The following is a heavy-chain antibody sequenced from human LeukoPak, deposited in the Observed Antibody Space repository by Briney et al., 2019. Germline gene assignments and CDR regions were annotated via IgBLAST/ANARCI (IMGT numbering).Heavy chain of an antibody. CDR3: ARERSESEFDY. J-gene: IGHJ4*02. V-gene: IGHV1-2*02. D-gene: IGHD1-26*01. CDR2: INPNSGGT. Sequence: ASVQVSCKTSGYTFTSYGISWVRQAPGQGREWMGWINPNSGGTNYAQKFQGRVTMTRDTSISTAYMELSRLRSDDTAVYYCARERSESEFDYWGQGTLVTVSS. CDR1: GYTFTSYG.